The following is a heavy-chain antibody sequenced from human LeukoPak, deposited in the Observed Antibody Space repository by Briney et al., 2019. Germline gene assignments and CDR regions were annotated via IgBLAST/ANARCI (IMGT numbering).Heavy chain of an antibody. V-gene: IGHV3-7*01. CDR3: ARAPRRGVMDV. CDR1: GFRFSSHW. D-gene: IGHD3-10*01. CDR2: IKQDGSEK. J-gene: IGHJ6*03. Sequence: PGGSLRLSCAASGFRFSSHWMSWARQAPGKGLEWVANIKQDGSEKYYVDSVKGRFTISRDNAPNSLHLQMNSLRAEDTAVYYCARAPRRGVMDVWGTGTTVSVSS.